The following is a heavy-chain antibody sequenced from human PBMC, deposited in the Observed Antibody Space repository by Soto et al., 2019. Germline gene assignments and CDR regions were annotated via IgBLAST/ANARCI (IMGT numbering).Heavy chain of an antibody. J-gene: IGHJ6*02. V-gene: IGHV3-15*07. CDR3: TTDEIAVAGIYYYYGMDV. CDR1: GFTFGNAW. D-gene: IGHD6-19*01. CDR2: IKSKTDGGTT. Sequence: GGSLRLSCAASGFTFGNAWMNWVRQAPGKGLEWVGRIKSKTDGGTTDYAAPVKGRFTISRDDSKNTLYLQMNSLKTEDTAVYYCTTDEIAVAGIYYYYGMDVWGQGTTVTVSS.